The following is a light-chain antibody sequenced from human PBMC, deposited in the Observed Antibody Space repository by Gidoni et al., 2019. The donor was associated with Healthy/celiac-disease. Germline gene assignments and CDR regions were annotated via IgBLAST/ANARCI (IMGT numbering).Light chain of an antibody. CDR1: NLGDKY. CDR3: QAWDSSVV. V-gene: IGLV3-1*01. CDR2: QDS. Sequence: SYELTQPPSVSVSPGQTASITCSGDNLGDKYACWYQQKPGQSPVLVIYQDSKRPSGIHERFSGSNSGNTATLTISGTQAMDEADYYCQAWDSSVVFGGGTKLTVL. J-gene: IGLJ2*01.